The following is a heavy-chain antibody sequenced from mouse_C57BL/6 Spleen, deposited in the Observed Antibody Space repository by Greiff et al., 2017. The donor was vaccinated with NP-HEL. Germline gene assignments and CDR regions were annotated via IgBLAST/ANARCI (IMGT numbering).Heavy chain of an antibody. CDR2: INPGSGGT. V-gene: IGHV1-54*01. CDR1: GYAFTNYL. J-gene: IGHJ2*01. CDR3: ARSGKTAQATPFGD. D-gene: IGHD3-2*02. Sequence: VQLQQSGAELVRPGTSVKVSCKASGYAFTNYLIEWVKQRPGQGLEWIGVINPGSGGTNYNEKFKGKATLTADKSSSTAYMQLSSLTSEDSAVYVCARSGKTAQATPFGDWGKGTTLTVSS.